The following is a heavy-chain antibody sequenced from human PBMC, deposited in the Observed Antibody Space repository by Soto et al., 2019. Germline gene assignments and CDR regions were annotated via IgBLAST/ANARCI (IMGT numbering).Heavy chain of an antibody. J-gene: IGHJ5*02. Sequence: TLSLTCTVSCGSISSYYWSWIRQPPGKGLEWIGYIYYSGSTNYNPSLKSRATISVDTSKNQFSLKLSSVTAADTAVYYCARSEYSTSAFDPWGQGTLVTVSS. CDR2: IYYSGST. CDR3: ARSEYSTSAFDP. V-gene: IGHV4-59*08. CDR1: CGSISSYY. D-gene: IGHD6-6*01.